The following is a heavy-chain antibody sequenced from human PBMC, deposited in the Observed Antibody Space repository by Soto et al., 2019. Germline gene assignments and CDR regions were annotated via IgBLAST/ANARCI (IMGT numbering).Heavy chain of an antibody. CDR2: IIPILDVA. D-gene: IGHD3-10*01. Sequence: QLVQSRAEVKKPGSSVKVSCKASGGDFNSYTISWVRQAPGQGPAWMGTIIPILDVAKNAQKFQGRVTITADKSTSTVYMELRSLRSDDTAIYYCAQLWFGELWHGMDVWGQGTTVTVSS. CDR1: GGDFNSYT. J-gene: IGHJ6*02. CDR3: AQLWFGELWHGMDV. V-gene: IGHV1-69*02.